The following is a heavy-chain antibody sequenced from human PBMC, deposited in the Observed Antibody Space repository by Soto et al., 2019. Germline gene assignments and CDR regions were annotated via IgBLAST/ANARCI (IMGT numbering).Heavy chain of an antibody. Sequence: GASVKVSCKASGYTFISYDIDWVRQATGQGLEWMGWMNPNNGNTVYAQKFQGRVTMTRNTSISTAYMELGSLRSEDTAVYFCARAFWGYCSGGTCPSWFDPWGQGTLVTVSS. D-gene: IGHD2-15*01. CDR1: GYTFISYD. CDR2: MNPNNGNT. J-gene: IGHJ5*02. CDR3: ARAFWGYCSGGTCPSWFDP. V-gene: IGHV1-8*01.